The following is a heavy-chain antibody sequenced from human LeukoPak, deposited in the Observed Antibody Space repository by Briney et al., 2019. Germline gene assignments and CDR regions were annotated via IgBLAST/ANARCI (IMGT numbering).Heavy chain of an antibody. Sequence: GGSLRLSCAASGFTFSSYWMHWVRQAPGKGLVWVSRINSDGSSTSYADSVKGRFTISRDNAKNTLYLQMNSLRAEDMAVYYCAKGRGLSYDYGVDYWGQGTLVTVSS. CDR3: AKGRGLSYDYGVDY. D-gene: IGHD4-17*01. CDR1: GFTFSSYW. V-gene: IGHV3-74*01. J-gene: IGHJ4*02. CDR2: INSDGSST.